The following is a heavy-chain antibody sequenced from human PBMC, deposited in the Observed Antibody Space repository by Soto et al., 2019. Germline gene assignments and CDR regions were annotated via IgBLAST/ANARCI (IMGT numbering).Heavy chain of an antibody. V-gene: IGHV4-34*01. CDR2: INHSGST. J-gene: IGHJ4*02. Sequence: SETLSLTCAVYGGSFSGYYWSWIRQPPGKGLEWIGEINHSGSTNYNPSLKSRVTISVDTSKNQFSLKLSSVTAADTAVYYCARGRCSSTSCFSGFFDYWGQGTLVTVSS. D-gene: IGHD2-2*01. CDR3: ARGRCSSTSCFSGFFDY. CDR1: GGSFSGYY.